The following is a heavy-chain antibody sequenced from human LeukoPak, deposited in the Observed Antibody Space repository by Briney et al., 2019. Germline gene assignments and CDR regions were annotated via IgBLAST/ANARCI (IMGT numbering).Heavy chain of an antibody. CDR2: INHSGST. CDR3: ARDRGYSYGSVRDAFDI. J-gene: IGHJ3*02. V-gene: IGHV4-34*01. CDR1: GGSFSGYY. D-gene: IGHD5-18*01. Sequence: PSETLSLTCAVYGGSFSGYYWSWIRQPPGKGLEWIGEINHSGSTNYNPSLKSRVTISVDTSKNQFSLKLSSVTAADTAVYYCARDRGYSYGSVRDAFDIWGQGTMVTVSP.